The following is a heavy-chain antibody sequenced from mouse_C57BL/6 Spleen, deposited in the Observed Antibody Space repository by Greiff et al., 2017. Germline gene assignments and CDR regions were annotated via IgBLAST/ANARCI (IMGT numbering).Heavy chain of an antibody. D-gene: IGHD1-2*01. CDR1: GFTFSSYA. Sequence: EVQVVESGEGLVKPGGSLKLSCAASGFTFSSYAMSWVRQTPEKRLEWVAYISSGGDYIYYADTVKGRFTISRDNARNTLYLQMSSLKSEDTAMYYCTRDRHYYAYYAMDYWGQGTSVTASS. CDR3: TRDRHYYAYYAMDY. V-gene: IGHV5-9-1*02. CDR2: ISSGGDYI. J-gene: IGHJ4*01.